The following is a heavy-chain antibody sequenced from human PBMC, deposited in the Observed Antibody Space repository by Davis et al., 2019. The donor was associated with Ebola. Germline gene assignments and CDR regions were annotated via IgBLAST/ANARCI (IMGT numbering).Heavy chain of an antibody. CDR2: INPNTGAT. J-gene: IGHJ5*02. V-gene: IGHV1-2*02. Sequence: AASVKVSCKASGYSFTGSTYYRLHWVRRAPGRGLEWLGWINPNTGATNYAQKFQGRVTMTRDTSINTGHMEMRRLTSDDTAVYYCARAVVTPFAAWFDPRGQGTLLTVSS. CDR1: GYSFTGSTYY. D-gene: IGHD4-23*01. CDR3: ARAVVTPFAAWFDP.